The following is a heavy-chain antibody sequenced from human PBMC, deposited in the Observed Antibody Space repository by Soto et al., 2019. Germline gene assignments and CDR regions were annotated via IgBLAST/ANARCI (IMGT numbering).Heavy chain of an antibody. V-gene: IGHV1-18*01. D-gene: IGHD6-19*01. CDR2: ISAYNGNT. CDR1: GYTFTSYG. CDR3: ARESAVAALDP. J-gene: IGHJ5*02. Sequence: QVQLVQSGAEVKKPGASVKVSCKASGYTFTSYGISWVRQAPGQGLEWMGWISAYNGNTNYAQQLQGRVTMTTDTSTSTACMELRSLRSDDTAGYYCARESAVAALDPWGQGTLVTVSS.